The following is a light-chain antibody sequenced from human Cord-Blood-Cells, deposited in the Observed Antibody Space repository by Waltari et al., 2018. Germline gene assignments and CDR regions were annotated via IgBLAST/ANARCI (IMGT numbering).Light chain of an antibody. CDR2: DAS. J-gene: IGKJ5*01. CDR1: QRFSSY. Sequence: EIVFTQSPATLSLSPGERATLSCRASQRFSSYLAWYQQKPGQAPRLLICDASNRATGIPARFRCSGSGTDFTLTISSLEPEDFAVYYCQQRSNWPPITFGQGTRLEIK. CDR3: QQRSNWPPIT. V-gene: IGKV3-11*01.